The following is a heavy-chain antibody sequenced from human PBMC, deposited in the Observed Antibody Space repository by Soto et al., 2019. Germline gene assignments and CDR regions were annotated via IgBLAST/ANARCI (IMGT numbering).Heavy chain of an antibody. CDR3: ARDIGQVPAAIAGWFDP. D-gene: IGHD2-2*01. V-gene: IGHV1-69*12. J-gene: IGHJ5*02. Sequence: QVPLVQSGAEVKKPGSSVKVSCKASGGTFSSYAISWVRQAPGQGLEWMGGIIPIFGTANYAQKFQGRVTITADESPSTAYMELSSLRSEDTAVYYCARDIGQVPAAIAGWFDPWGQGTLVTVSS. CDR1: GGTFSSYA. CDR2: IIPIFGTA.